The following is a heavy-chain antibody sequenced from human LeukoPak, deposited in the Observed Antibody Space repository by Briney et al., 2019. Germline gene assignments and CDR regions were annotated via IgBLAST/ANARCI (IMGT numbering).Heavy chain of an antibody. CDR1: GFTFSSYD. J-gene: IGHJ5*02. Sequence: PGGSLRLSCAASGFTFSSYDMHWVRQTTGKGLEWVSAIGTAGDTYYSDSVKGRFTISREYAINSLYLQMNSLRAGDTAVYYCARGVFGSSSWRSGFDPWGQGTLVTVSS. V-gene: IGHV3-13*01. D-gene: IGHD6-13*01. CDR3: ARGVFGSSSWRSGFDP. CDR2: IGTAGDT.